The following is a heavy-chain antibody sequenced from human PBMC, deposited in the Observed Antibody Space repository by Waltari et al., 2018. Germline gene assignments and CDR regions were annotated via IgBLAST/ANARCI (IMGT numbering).Heavy chain of an antibody. Sequence: QVQLQESGPGLVKPSETLSLTCPVSGGSISSHYWSWIRQPPGKGLEWIGYIYYSGSTNYNPSLKSRVTISVDTSKNQFSLKLSSVTAADTAVYYCARVVPAAVHFDYWGQGTLVTVSS. CDR3: ARVVPAAVHFDY. CDR2: IYYSGST. J-gene: IGHJ4*02. V-gene: IGHV4-59*11. CDR1: GGSISSHY. D-gene: IGHD2-2*01.